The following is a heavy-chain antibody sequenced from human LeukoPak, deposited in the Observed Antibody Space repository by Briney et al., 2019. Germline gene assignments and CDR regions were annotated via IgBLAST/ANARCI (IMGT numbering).Heavy chain of an antibody. CDR1: GFTFSSYA. CDR2: IKSKTDGGTT. Sequence: PGGSLRLSCAASGFTFSSYAMSWVRQAPGKGLEWVGRIKSKTDGGTTDYAAPVKGRFTISRDDSKNTLYLQMNSLKTEDTAVYYCTTDVLVTIFGPNDYWGQGTLVTVSS. CDR3: TTDVLVTIFGPNDY. D-gene: IGHD3-3*01. J-gene: IGHJ4*02. V-gene: IGHV3-15*01.